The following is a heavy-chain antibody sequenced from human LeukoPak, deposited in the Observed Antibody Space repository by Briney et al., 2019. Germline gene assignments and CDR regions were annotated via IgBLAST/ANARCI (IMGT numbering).Heavy chain of an antibody. V-gene: IGHV3-30*02. J-gene: IGHJ4*02. CDR3: AKAGTQQWLLFVGVY. CDR1: GFTFSTYG. D-gene: IGHD6-19*01. CDR2: IRYDGSNK. Sequence: GGSLRLSCAASGFTFSTYGMLWVRQAPGQGPEWVALIRYDGSNKYYADSVKGRFTISRDNSKNTLYLQMNSLRVEDTAMYYCAKAGTQQWLLFVGVYWGQGALVTVST.